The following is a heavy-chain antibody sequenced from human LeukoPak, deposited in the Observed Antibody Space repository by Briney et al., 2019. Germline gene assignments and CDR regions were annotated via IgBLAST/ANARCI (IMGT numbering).Heavy chain of an antibody. D-gene: IGHD5-18*01. J-gene: IGHJ4*02. CDR3: ARGAHVDTAMEDY. Sequence: GASVKVSCKASGYTLTSYDINWVRQATGQGLEWMGWMNPNSGNTGYAQKFQGRVAITRNTSISTAYMELSSLRSEDTAVYYCARGAHVDTAMEDYWGQGTLVTVSS. CDR1: GYTLTSYD. V-gene: IGHV1-8*03. CDR2: MNPNSGNT.